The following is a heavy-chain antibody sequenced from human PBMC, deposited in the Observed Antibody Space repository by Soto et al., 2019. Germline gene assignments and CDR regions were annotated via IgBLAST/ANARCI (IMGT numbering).Heavy chain of an antibody. CDR3: AKIRDYYDSSGYPTYFFDY. D-gene: IGHD3-22*01. J-gene: IGHJ4*02. CDR2: ITGSGGST. Sequence: PGGSLRLSCAASGFTCSNYVMNWVRQAPGKGLEWVSAITGSGGSTYYADSVKGRFTMSRDDPKNTLYLQMNSLRAEDTAVYYCAKIRDYYDSSGYPTYFFDYWGQGNLVTVS. V-gene: IGHV3-23*01. CDR1: GFTCSNYV.